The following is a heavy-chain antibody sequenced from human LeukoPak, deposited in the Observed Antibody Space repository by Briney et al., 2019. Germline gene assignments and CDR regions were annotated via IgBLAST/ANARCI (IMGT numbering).Heavy chain of an antibody. CDR3: ARGGQYYYFGMAV. V-gene: IGHV4-59*01. CDR1: GGSISSYY. J-gene: IGHJ6*02. CDR2: IYYSGST. Sequence: PSETLSLTCTVSGGSISSYYWSWIRQPPGKGLEWIGYIYYSGSTNYNPSLKSRVSISVDTSKNQFSLKLSSVTAADTAVYYCARGGQYYYFGMAVWGQGTTVTVSS.